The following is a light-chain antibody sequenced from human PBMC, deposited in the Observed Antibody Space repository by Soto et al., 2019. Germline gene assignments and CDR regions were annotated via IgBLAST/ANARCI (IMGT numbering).Light chain of an antibody. J-gene: IGKJ4*02. CDR1: QDIRSS. CDR2: TVS. Sequence: DIQLTQSPSFLSASVGDRLTITCRASQDIRSSLAWYQQKPGKAPNLLIYTVSTLQTGVPSRFSGSRSGTEFTLTISILQPEGFATCCCQQVNRSPFSFGGGPKVAI. CDR3: QQVNRSPFS. V-gene: IGKV1-9*01.